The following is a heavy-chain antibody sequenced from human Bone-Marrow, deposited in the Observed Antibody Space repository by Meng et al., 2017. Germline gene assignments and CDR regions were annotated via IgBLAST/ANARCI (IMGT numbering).Heavy chain of an antibody. Sequence: SETLSLTCAVYGGSFSGYYWSWIRQPPGKGLEWIGEINHSGSTNYNPSLKSRVTISVDTSKNQFSLKLSSVTAADMAVYYCARSYCGGDCTFQHWGQGTLVTVSS. V-gene: IGHV4-34*01. D-gene: IGHD2-21*02. CDR1: GGSFSGYY. J-gene: IGHJ1*01. CDR3: ARSYCGGDCTFQH. CDR2: INHSGST.